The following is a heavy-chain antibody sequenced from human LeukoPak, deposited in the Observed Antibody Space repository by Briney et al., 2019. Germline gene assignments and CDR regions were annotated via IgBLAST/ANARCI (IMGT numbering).Heavy chain of an antibody. CDR2: IYYSGST. D-gene: IGHD5-18*01. V-gene: IGHV4-59*01. Sequence: SETLSLTCTVSGGSISSYYWSWIRQPPGTGLEWIGYIYYSGSTNYNPSLKSRVTISVDTSKNQFSLKLSSVTAADTAVYYCARMGHSYGPFQFDYWGQGTLVTVSS. J-gene: IGHJ4*02. CDR1: GGSISSYY. CDR3: ARMGHSYGPFQFDY.